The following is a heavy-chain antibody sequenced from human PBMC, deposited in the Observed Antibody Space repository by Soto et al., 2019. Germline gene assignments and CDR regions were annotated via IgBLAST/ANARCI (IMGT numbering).Heavy chain of an antibody. J-gene: IGHJ3*02. CDR2: IDPSDSYT. Sequence: SLKGYWKGAGYSNTGSWVSCVRQMTGKGLEWMGRIDPSDSYTNYSPSFQGHVTISADKSISTAYLQWSSLKASDTAMYYCARHGYYDSSGYQKSDAFDIWGQGTMVTVSS. D-gene: IGHD3-22*01. CDR1: GYSNTGSW. CDR3: ARHGYYDSSGYQKSDAFDI. V-gene: IGHV5-10-1*01.